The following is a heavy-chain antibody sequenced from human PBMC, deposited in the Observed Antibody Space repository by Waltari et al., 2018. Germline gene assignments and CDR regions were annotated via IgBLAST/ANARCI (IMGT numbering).Heavy chain of an antibody. J-gene: IGHJ4*02. Sequence: EVQLLESGGGLVQPGGSLRLSCAASGFTFNSYAMSWVRQAPGKGLEWVSAISGSGGSTYYADSVKGRFTISRDNAKNTLYLQMNSRRAEDTAVYYCARFLGGNVDYWGQGTLVTVSS. V-gene: IGHV3-23*01. CDR3: ARFLGGNVDY. D-gene: IGHD2-15*01. CDR2: ISGSGGST. CDR1: GFTFNSYA.